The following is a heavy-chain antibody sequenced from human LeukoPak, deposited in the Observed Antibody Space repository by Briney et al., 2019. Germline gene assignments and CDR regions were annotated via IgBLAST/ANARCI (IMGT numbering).Heavy chain of an antibody. Sequence: SETLSLTCAVYGGSFSGYYWSWIRQPPGKGLEWIGEINHSGSTNYNPSLKSRVTISVDKSKNQFSLELTSVTAADTAVYYCARYGSGSYIDYWGQGTLVTVSS. D-gene: IGHD3-10*01. J-gene: IGHJ4*02. V-gene: IGHV4-34*01. CDR1: GGSFSGYY. CDR3: ARYGSGSYIDY. CDR2: INHSGST.